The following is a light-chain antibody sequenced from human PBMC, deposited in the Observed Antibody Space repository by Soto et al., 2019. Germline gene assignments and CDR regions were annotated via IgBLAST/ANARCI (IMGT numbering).Light chain of an antibody. V-gene: IGKV3-20*01. Sequence: EVVLTQSPGTLSLSPGERVTIYCRPSQTVKNNYLAWYQQKPGRAPRLLIFGAFNRATGIPDRFSGSVSGTDFTLTISRLEPEDFAMYYCQQYDTSPITFGGGTKVDI. J-gene: IGKJ4*01. CDR3: QQYDTSPIT. CDR2: GAF. CDR1: QTVKNNY.